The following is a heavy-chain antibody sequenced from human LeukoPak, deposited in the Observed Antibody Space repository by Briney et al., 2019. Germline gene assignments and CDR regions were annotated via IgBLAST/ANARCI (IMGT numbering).Heavy chain of an antibody. J-gene: IGHJ6*03. V-gene: IGHV3-30*14. Sequence: GGSLRLSCAASGFTFSSYAMHWVRQAPGKGLEWVAVISYDGSNKYYADSVKGRFTISRDNSKNTLYLQMNSLRAEDTAVYYCARVGRGYSYGRYYYYYMDVWGKGTTVTISS. CDR3: ARVGRGYSYGRYYYYYMDV. D-gene: IGHD5-18*01. CDR1: GFTFSSYA. CDR2: ISYDGSNK.